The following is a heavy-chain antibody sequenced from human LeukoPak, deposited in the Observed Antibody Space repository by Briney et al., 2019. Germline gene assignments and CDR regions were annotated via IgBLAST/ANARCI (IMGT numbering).Heavy chain of an antibody. CDR2: VYYSGST. Sequence: SETLSLTCTVSGVSITGYHWGWIRQPPGKGLVWIGYVYYSGSTNYNPSLKSRITILVDTSKNQFSLKLSSVTAADTAVYYCTRVAQTPYGMDVWGQGTTVTVSS. CDR1: GVSITGYH. V-gene: IGHV4-59*01. CDR3: TRVAQTPYGMDV. J-gene: IGHJ6*02.